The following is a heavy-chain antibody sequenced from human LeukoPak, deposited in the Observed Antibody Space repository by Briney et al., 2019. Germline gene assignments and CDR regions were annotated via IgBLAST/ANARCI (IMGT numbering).Heavy chain of an antibody. V-gene: IGHV5-51*01. CDR3: ARRNDILTGLDY. D-gene: IGHD3-9*01. CDR1: GYHFTSYW. Sequence: GGSLQISCKGSGYHFTSYWIGWVRPLPGKGLEGMGIIYPGDSDTRYSPSFQGQVTISAAKSISTAYLQWSSLKASDTAMYYCARRNDILTGLDYWGQGTLVTVSS. CDR2: IYPGDSDT. J-gene: IGHJ4*02.